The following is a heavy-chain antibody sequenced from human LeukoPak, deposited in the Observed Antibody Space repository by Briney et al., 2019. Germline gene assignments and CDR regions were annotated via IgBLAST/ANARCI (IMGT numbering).Heavy chain of an antibody. Sequence: PGGSLRLSCAASGFTFSSYSMNWVRQAPGKGLEWVSSISSSSSYIYYADSVKGRFTISRDNAKNSLYLQMNSLRAEDTAVYYCARDRVVVVPAAPRAYYYYYGMDVWGQGTTVTVSS. D-gene: IGHD2-2*01. CDR3: ARDRVVVVPAAPRAYYYYYGMDV. V-gene: IGHV3-21*01. J-gene: IGHJ6*02. CDR2: ISSSSSYI. CDR1: GFTFSSYS.